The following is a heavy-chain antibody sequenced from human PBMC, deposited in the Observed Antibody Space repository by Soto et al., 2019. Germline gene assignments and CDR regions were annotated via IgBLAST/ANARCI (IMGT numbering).Heavy chain of an antibody. D-gene: IGHD5-18*01. CDR3: ARGGATAMDPYYYYYSGMDV. CDR1: GGSISSYY. J-gene: IGHJ6*02. V-gene: IGHV4-59*08. Sequence: SETLSLTCTVSGGSISSYYWSWIRQPPGKGLEWIGYIYYSGSTNYNPSLKSRVTISVDTSKNQFSLKLSSVTAADTAVYYCARGGATAMDPYYYYYSGMDVWGQGTTVTVSS. CDR2: IYYSGST.